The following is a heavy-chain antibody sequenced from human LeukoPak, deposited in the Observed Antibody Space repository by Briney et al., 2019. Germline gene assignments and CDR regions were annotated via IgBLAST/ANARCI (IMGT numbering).Heavy chain of an antibody. V-gene: IGHV4-4*02. CDR3: ARFGAKALLGDDAFDI. Sequence: PSGTLSLTCAVSSDSISSGNWWSWVRQSPGKGLEWIGEIYHSGSTNYNPSLKSRVTISVDKSKNQFSLELSSVTAADTAVYYCARFGAKALLGDDAFDIWGQGTMVTVSS. CDR2: IYHSGST. J-gene: IGHJ3*02. CDR1: SDSISSGNW. D-gene: IGHD3-10*01.